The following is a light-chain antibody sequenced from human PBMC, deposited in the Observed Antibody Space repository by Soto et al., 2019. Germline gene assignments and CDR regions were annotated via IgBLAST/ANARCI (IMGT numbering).Light chain of an antibody. CDR2: AAS. Sequence: DIQMTQSPSSLSASVGDRVTITCLAIQSISSWLAGYHQKPGKAPKLLIYAASSWESGVPSRFSGSGSGTEFTLTISSLQPDDFATYYCQQFNSYSPGAFGQGTKVDI. CDR1: QSISSW. CDR3: QQFNSYSPGA. J-gene: IGKJ1*01. V-gene: IGKV1-5*01.